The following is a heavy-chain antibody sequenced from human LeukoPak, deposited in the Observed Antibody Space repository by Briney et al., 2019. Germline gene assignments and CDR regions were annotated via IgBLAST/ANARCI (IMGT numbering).Heavy chain of an antibody. CDR1: GYTFTSYD. J-gene: IGHJ6*02. CDR3: ARGRITVFGVITYYYYYYGMAV. V-gene: IGHV1-8*01. Sequence: AAVTLSCEASGYTFTSYDINWVRQAPGQSREWMGLLNPKNGSTGYAQKFQGRVIMTRNTSISTAYMELSSLTSEDPAVYYCARGRITVFGVITYYYYYYGMAVWGQGPTVTVSS. D-gene: IGHD3-3*01. CDR2: LNPKNGST.